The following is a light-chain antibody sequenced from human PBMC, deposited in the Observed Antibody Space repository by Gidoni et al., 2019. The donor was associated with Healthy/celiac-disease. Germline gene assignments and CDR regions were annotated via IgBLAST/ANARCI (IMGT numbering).Light chain of an antibody. Sequence: DIQMTQSPSSLSASLGDRVTITCRSSQSIRNYLAWYQQKPGKVPKLLIYAASTLQSGVPSRFSGSGSGTDFTLTISSLQAEDVAAYYCQKYNSASFTFGPGTKVDIK. J-gene: IGKJ3*01. V-gene: IGKV1-27*01. CDR1: QSIRNY. CDR3: QKYNSASFT. CDR2: AAS.